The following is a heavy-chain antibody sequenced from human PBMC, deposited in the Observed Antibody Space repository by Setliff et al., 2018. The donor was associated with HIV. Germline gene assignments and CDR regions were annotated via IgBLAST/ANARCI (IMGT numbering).Heavy chain of an antibody. D-gene: IGHD6-19*01. CDR1: GYNFITFG. Sequence: ASVKVSCKTSGYNFITFGINWVRQAPGQGLEWMGRISTYSGKTDYAEKFQGRLTMTMDTSTRTVFMELRSLTLDDTSVYYCARGSAPNIVVAASLDIWGQGTLVTVSS. V-gene: IGHV1-18*01. CDR2: ISTYSGKT. CDR3: ARGSAPNIVVAASLDI. J-gene: IGHJ4*01.